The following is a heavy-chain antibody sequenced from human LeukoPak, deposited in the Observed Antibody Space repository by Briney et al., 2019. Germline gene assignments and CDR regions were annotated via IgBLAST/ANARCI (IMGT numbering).Heavy chain of an antibody. V-gene: IGHV3-74*01. D-gene: IGHD4-17*01. J-gene: IGHJ4*02. CDR2: INSDGSST. CDR1: GFTFSSYW. CDR3: ARAMTTLPLFFDY. Sequence: PGGSLRLSCAASGFTFSSYWMHWVRQSPGKGLVWVSRINSDGSSTSYADSVKGRFTISRDNPKNTLYLQMNSLRAEDTAVYYCARAMTTLPLFFDYWGQGTLVTVSS.